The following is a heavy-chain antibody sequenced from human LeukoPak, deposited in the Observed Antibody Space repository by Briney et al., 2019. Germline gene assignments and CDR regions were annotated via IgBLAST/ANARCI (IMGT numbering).Heavy chain of an antibody. J-gene: IGHJ4*02. CDR2: ISSSSSYI. CDR1: GFTFSSYS. CDR3: ATFVWSGYYTGDY. Sequence: GGSLRLSCAASGFTFSSYSMNWVRQAPGKGLEWVSSISSSSSYIYYADSVKGRFTISRDNAKNSLYLRMNSLRAEDTAVYYCATFVWSGYYTGDYWGQGTLVTVSS. D-gene: IGHD3-3*01. V-gene: IGHV3-21*04.